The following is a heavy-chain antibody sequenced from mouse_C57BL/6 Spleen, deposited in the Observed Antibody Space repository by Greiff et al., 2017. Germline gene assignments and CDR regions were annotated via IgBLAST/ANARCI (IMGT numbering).Heavy chain of an antibody. Sequence: QVHVKQSGAELVKPGASVKISCKASGYAFSSYWMNWVKQRPGKGLEWIGQIYPGDGDTNYNGKFKGKATLTADKSSSTAYMQLSSLTSEDSAVYFCARGMGGAMDYWGQGTSVTVSS. D-gene: IGHD2-3*01. V-gene: IGHV1-80*01. CDR1: GYAFSSYW. CDR3: ARGMGGAMDY. J-gene: IGHJ4*01. CDR2: IYPGDGDT.